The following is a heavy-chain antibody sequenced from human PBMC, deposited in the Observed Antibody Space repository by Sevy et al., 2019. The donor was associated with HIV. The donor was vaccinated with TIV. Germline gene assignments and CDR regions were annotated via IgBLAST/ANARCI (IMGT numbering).Heavy chain of an antibody. J-gene: IGHJ6*02. CDR2: INPNSGGT. V-gene: IGHV1-2*06. Sequence: ASVKVSCKASGYTFTSYYMHWVRQAPGQGLEWMGRINPNSGGTNYAQKFQGRVTMTRDTSISTAYMELSRLRSDDTAVYYCARDRDYDFWSGYYYYGMDVWGQGTTVTVSS. D-gene: IGHD3-3*01. CDR1: GYTFTSYY. CDR3: ARDRDYDFWSGYYYYGMDV.